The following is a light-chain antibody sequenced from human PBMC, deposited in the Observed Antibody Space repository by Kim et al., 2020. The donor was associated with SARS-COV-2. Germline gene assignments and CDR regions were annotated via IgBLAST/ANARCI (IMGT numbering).Light chain of an antibody. Sequence: SPGDRATLSCRASQSVSRNLAWYEQKPGQAPRLLIYGASTRATGIPARFSGSGSGTEFTLTISSLQSEDFAVYYCQQYNNWPPWTFGQGTKVDIK. V-gene: IGKV3-15*01. CDR1: QSVSRN. CDR2: GAS. J-gene: IGKJ1*01. CDR3: QQYNNWPPWT.